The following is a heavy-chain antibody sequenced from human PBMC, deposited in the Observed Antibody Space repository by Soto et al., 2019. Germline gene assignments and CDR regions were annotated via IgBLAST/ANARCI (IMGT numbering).Heavy chain of an antibody. V-gene: IGHV5-51*01. J-gene: IGHJ3*02. Sequence: GDALKISCKGSGYSFTSYWIGWVRQMPGKGLEWMGIIYPGDSDTRYSPSFQGQVTISADKSISTAYLQWSSLKASDTAMYYCARHIEYYYDSSSYYQNAFDIWGQGTMVTVSS. CDR3: ARHIEYYYDSSSYYQNAFDI. CDR2: IYPGDSDT. D-gene: IGHD3-22*01. CDR1: GYSFTSYW.